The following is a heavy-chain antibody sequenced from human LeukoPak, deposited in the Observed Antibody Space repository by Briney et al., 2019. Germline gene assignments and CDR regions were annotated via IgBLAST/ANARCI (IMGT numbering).Heavy chain of an antibody. CDR2: IYYSGST. D-gene: IGHD2-21*01. Sequence: PSETLSLTCTVSGGSISSGDYYWSWIRQPPGKGLEWIGYIYYSGSTHYNPSLKSRVTISVDTSKNQFSLKLSSVTAADTAVYYCARDHYGGYHYWYFDLWGRGTLVTVSS. V-gene: IGHV4-30-4*01. J-gene: IGHJ2*01. CDR3: ARDHYGGYHYWYFDL. CDR1: GGSISSGDYY.